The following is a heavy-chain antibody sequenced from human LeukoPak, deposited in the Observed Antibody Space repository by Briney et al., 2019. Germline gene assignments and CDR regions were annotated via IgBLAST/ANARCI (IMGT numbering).Heavy chain of an antibody. CDR3: ARGYCSGGSCYLPRGYFDY. CDR1: GGTFSSYA. CDR2: XXPXFGTA. J-gene: IGHJ4*02. D-gene: IGHD2-15*01. V-gene: IGHV1-69*13. Sequence: ASVKVSCKASGGTFSSYAISWVRQAPGQGLEWXXXXXPXFGTANYAQKFXXRVTITADESTSTAYMELSSLRSEDTAVYYCARGYCSGGSCYLPRGYFDYWGQGTLVTVSS.